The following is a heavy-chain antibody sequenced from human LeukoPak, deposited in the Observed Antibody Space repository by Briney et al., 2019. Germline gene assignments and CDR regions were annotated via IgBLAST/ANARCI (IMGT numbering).Heavy chain of an antibody. V-gene: IGHV4-59*08. D-gene: IGHD2-15*01. CDR3: AGCRGGGWQNYFDT. CDR2: ISYSGST. J-gene: IGHJ5*02. Sequence: YETLPLTCTVSGGSISSYYWSWIRQPPGKGLEWIGYISYSGSTKYNPSLKSRVTMSVDTSKNQFSLKLSSVTAADTAVYYCAGCRGGGWQNYFDTCGQRALVSASS. CDR1: GGSISSYY.